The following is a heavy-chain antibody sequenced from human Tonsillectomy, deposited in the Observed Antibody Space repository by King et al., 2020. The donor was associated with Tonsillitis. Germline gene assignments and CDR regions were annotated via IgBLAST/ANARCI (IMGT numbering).Heavy chain of an antibody. J-gene: IGHJ2*01. V-gene: IGHV3-23*04. CDR2: TTASGGTT. CDR3: AKDPVEMSTMPSWYFDL. D-gene: IGHD5-24*01. Sequence: DVKLVESGGGLVQPGGSLRLSCAALGFTFRNYAMSWVRQAPGKGPEWVSSTTASGGTTYYADSVQGRFTISRDNSKNTLYLQMNRLRAEDTAVYYCAKDPVEMSTMPSWYFDLWGRGTLVTVSS. CDR1: GFTFRNYA.